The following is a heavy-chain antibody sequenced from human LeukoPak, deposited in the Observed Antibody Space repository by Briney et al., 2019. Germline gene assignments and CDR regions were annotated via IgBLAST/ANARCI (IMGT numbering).Heavy chain of an antibody. CDR1: GFTFSDYN. J-gene: IGHJ6*03. Sequence: GGSLRLSCAASGFTFSDYNMRWIRQAPGKGLEWVSSISRSGSTKYYADSVKGRFTISRDNAKNSPFLQMNSLTAEDTAVYYCARVLRYCSGGNCYSGGLGYMDVWGKGTTVTISS. CDR2: ISRSGSTK. V-gene: IGHV3-11*01. D-gene: IGHD2-15*01. CDR3: ARVLRYCSGGNCYSGGLGYMDV.